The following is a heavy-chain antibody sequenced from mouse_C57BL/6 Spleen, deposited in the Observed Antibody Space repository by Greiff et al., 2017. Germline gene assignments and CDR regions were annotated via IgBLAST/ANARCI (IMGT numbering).Heavy chain of an antibody. CDR3: AREGDSWFAY. CDR1: GYTFTSYW. CDR2: IDPSDSET. J-gene: IGHJ3*01. V-gene: IGHV1-52*01. D-gene: IGHD2-13*01. Sequence: QVQLKQPGAELVRPGSSVKLSCKASGYTFTSYWMHWVKQRPIQGLEWIGNIDPSDSETHYNQKFKDKATLTVDKSSSTAYMQLSSLTSEDSAVYYCAREGDSWFAYWGQGTLVTVSA.